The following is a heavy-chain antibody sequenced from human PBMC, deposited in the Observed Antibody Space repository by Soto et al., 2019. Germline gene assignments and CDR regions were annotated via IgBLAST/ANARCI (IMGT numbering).Heavy chain of an antibody. J-gene: IGHJ5*02. CDR1: GGSISSDSYF. V-gene: IGHV4-31*03. CDR2: VHYSATT. Sequence: QVQLPESVPGLVKPSQTLSLTCTVSGGSISSDSYFWSWIRPHPGEGLEWIAHVHYSATTYYNPSLMSRGSISVDTSKHQFSLKLSPVTAAETASYYCARAVRGDDRGDWFAPWGQGTVVTVSS. CDR3: ARAVRGDDRGDWFAP. D-gene: IGHD2-21*02.